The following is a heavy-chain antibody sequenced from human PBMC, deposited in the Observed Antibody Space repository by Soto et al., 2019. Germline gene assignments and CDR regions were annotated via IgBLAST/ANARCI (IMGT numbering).Heavy chain of an antibody. V-gene: IGHV3-30-3*01. Sequence: GGSLRLSCAASGFTFSSYAMHWVRQAPGKGLEWVAVISYDGSNKYYADSVKGRFTISRDNSKNTLYLQMNSLRAEDTALYYCARENNYGYLRHPFDPWGQGTLVTVSS. CDR3: ARENNYGYLRHPFDP. D-gene: IGHD5-18*01. J-gene: IGHJ5*02. CDR2: ISYDGSNK. CDR1: GFTFSSYA.